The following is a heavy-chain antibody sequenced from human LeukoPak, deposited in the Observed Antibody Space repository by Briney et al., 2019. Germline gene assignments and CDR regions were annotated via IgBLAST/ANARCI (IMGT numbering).Heavy chain of an antibody. CDR2: ISGSGDYT. Sequence: GGSLRLSCAASGFTFSTYAMSWVRQAPGKGLEWVSGISGSGDYTYYADSVRGRFSISRDNSKNTLYLQMNSLRAEDTAVYYCAKAFSIRGSVSDAFDIWGQGTMVTVSS. CDR1: GFTFSTYA. D-gene: IGHD2/OR15-2a*01. CDR3: AKAFSIRGSVSDAFDI. J-gene: IGHJ3*02. V-gene: IGHV3-23*01.